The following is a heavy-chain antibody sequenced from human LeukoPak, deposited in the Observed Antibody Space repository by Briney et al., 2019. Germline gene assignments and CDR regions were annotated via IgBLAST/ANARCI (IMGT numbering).Heavy chain of an antibody. Sequence: SETLSLTCTVSGGSISSYYWSWIRQPPGKGLEWIGYIYYSGSTNYNPSLKSRVTISVDTSKNQFSLKLSSVTAADTAVYYCARHTPGTAAAAPRYFDYWGQGTLVTVSS. CDR2: IYYSGST. D-gene: IGHD6-13*01. CDR1: GGSISSYY. J-gene: IGHJ4*02. V-gene: IGHV4-59*08. CDR3: ARHTPGTAAAAPRYFDY.